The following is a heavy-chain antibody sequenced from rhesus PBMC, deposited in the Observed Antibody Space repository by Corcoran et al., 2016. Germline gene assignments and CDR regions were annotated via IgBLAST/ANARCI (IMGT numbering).Heavy chain of an antibody. V-gene: IGHV4-169*02. CDR3: AHDHWGSVDY. CDR2: SHGRGSRT. D-gene: IGHD7-45*01. J-gene: IGHJ4*01. CDR1: GGSFTSSY. Sequence: QVQLQESGPGLVKPSETLSVTCAVSGGSFTSSYWPWIRQAPGKGLAWIGYSHGRGSRTIYNRSRERRVTRSRDTSKNQFSLGVTSMTAADTAVYYWAHDHWGSVDYWGQGVRVTVSA.